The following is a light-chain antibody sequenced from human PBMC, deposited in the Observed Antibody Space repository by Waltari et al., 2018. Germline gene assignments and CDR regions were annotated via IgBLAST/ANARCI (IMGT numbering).Light chain of an antibody. V-gene: IGLV1-47*01. CDR1: RFNIGRNY. CDR2: KND. Sequence: QSALTQPPSASGTPGQGVTISCSVSRFNIGRNYVYCYQQLSGAAPKLLMFKNDQRPSGVPDRFSGTRSGASASLAIIGLRSEDEADYYCAVWDDVLSSWVFGGGTKLTVL. J-gene: IGLJ3*02. CDR3: AVWDDVLSSWV.